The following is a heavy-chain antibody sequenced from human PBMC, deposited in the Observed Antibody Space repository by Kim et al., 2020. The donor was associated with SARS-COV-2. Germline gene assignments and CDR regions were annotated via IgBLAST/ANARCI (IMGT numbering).Heavy chain of an antibody. V-gene: IGHV3-23*01. D-gene: IGHD5-12*01. J-gene: IGHJ4*02. Sequence: ADSVKGRFTISRENSKNTLYLQMNSLRAEDTAVYYCAKDYSMVARDYFDYWGQGTLVTVSS. CDR3: AKDYSMVARDYFDY.